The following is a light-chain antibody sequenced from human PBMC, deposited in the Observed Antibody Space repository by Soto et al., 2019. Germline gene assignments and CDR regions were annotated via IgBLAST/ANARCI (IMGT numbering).Light chain of an antibody. V-gene: IGKV3-11*01. Sequence: EVVFTQSPDTLSLSPGERAALSCRASQSLRSNVAWYQQRPGQAPRLLIYDASNRASGIPDRFSGSGSGTDFTLTISSLETEDFAVYYCHQRTNWRSTVGQGTRREI. CDR2: DAS. CDR3: HQRTNWRST. CDR1: QSLRSN. J-gene: IGKJ5*01.